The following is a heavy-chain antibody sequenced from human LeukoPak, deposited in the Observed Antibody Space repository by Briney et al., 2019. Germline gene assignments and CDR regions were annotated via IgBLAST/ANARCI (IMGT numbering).Heavy chain of an antibody. J-gene: IGHJ4*01. CDR3: ARDGTAAGLYFDL. V-gene: IGHV3-7*01. Sequence: GGSLRLSCEVSGFTFTDYWMNWVRQAPGKGPEWVASIRQDGSEKTYVDSVKGRFTTSRDNTKNSLSLQLNGLRAEDTAVYYCARDGTAAGLYFDLWGQGTLVTVSS. D-gene: IGHD6-13*01. CDR2: IRQDGSEK. CDR1: GFTFTDYW.